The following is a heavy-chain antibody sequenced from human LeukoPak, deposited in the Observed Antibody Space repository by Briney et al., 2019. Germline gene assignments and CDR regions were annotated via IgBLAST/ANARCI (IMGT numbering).Heavy chain of an antibody. D-gene: IGHD3-3*01. Sequence: PSETLSLTCTVSGGSISSSSYYWGWIRQPPGKGLEWIGSIYYSGSTYYNPSLKSRVTISVDTSKNQFSLKLSSVTAADTAVYYCARAFGVVSSSWFDPWGQGTLVTVSS. CDR2: IYYSGST. J-gene: IGHJ5*02. CDR3: ARAFGVVSSSWFDP. V-gene: IGHV4-39*01. CDR1: GGSISSSSYY.